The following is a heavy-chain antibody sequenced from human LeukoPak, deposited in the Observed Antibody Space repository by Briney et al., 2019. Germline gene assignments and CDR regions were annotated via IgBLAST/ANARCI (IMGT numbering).Heavy chain of an antibody. Sequence: SETLSLTCTVSGGSISSHYWSWIRQPPGKGLEWIGYIYYSGSTNYNPSLKSRVTISVDTSKNQFSLKLSSVTAADTAVYYCARDHFGYSSSGGGHNWLDPWGQGTLVTVSS. CDR3: ARDHFGYSSSGGGHNWLDP. J-gene: IGHJ5*02. V-gene: IGHV4-59*11. D-gene: IGHD6-6*01. CDR2: IYYSGST. CDR1: GGSISSHY.